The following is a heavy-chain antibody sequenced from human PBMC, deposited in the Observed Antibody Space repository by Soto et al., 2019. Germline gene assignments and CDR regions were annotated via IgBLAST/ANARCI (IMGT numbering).Heavy chain of an antibody. CDR3: ARVDIAADGNWFDP. J-gene: IGHJ5*02. D-gene: IGHD6-13*01. Sequence: GASVKVSCKASGYTFTSYGLSWVRQAPGQGLEWMGWISANNGNTNYAQKLQGRVTTTTDTSTSTAYMELRSLRSDDTAVYYCARVDIAADGNWFDPWGQGTLVTVSS. CDR1: GYTFTSYG. V-gene: IGHV1-18*01. CDR2: ISANNGNT.